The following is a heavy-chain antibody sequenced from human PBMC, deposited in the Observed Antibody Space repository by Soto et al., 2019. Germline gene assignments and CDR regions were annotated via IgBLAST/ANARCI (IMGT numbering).Heavy chain of an antibody. D-gene: IGHD6-6*01. V-gene: IGHV3-30*19. Sequence: GGSLRLSCAASGFTFSSYGMHWVRQAPGKGLEWVAVIWYDGSNKYYADSVKGRFTISRDNSKNTLYLQMNSLRAEDTAVYYCARDTLTGYSSSSLRGMDVWGQGTTVTVSS. CDR1: GFTFSSYG. CDR3: ARDTLTGYSSSSLRGMDV. CDR2: IWYDGSNK. J-gene: IGHJ6*02.